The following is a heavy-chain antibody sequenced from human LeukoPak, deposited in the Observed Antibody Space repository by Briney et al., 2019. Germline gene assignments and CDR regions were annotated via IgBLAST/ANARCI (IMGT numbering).Heavy chain of an antibody. CDR1: GGSFSGYY. V-gene: IGHV4-34*01. D-gene: IGHD6-6*01. J-gene: IGHJ3*02. CDR2: INHSGRT. Sequence: SETLSLTCAVDGGSFSGYYWSWIRQPLGKGLEWIGEINHSGRTNFNPALKSRVTISVDTSKNQFSLKLSSVTAADTAVYYCARGTSRLEYSSSAYKNAFDIWGQGTMVTVSS. CDR3: ARGTSRLEYSSSAYKNAFDI.